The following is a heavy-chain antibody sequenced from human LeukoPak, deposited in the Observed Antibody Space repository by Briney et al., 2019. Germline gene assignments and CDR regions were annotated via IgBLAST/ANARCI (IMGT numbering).Heavy chain of an antibody. Sequence: PGGSLRLSCAASGFTFSSYEMNWVRQAPGKGLEWVSYISSSGSTIYYADSVKGRFTISRDNAKNSLYLQMNSLRAEDTAVYYCARGEPVYDILTGYYSPSDYWGQGTLVTVSS. CDR3: ARGEPVYDILTGYYSPSDY. J-gene: IGHJ4*02. CDR2: ISSSGSTI. D-gene: IGHD3-9*01. CDR1: GFTFSSYE. V-gene: IGHV3-48*03.